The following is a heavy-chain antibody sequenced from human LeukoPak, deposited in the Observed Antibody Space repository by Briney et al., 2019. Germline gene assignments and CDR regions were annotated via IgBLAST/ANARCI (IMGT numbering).Heavy chain of an antibody. CDR1: GFTFSNYA. CDR3: AKWGDYDVLTGYYVSDY. J-gene: IGHJ4*02. CDR2: ITGSGGNT. Sequence: GASLRLSCAASGFTFSNYAMSWVRQAPGKGLEWVSAITGSGGNTYYADSVKGRFTMPRDNSKNTVFLQMNSLRAEDTAVYYCAKWGDYDVLTGYYVSDYWGEGTLVTVSS. V-gene: IGHV3-23*01. D-gene: IGHD3-9*01.